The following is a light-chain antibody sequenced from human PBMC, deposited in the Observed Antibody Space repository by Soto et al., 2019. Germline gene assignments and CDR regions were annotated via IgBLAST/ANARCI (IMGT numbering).Light chain of an antibody. Sequence: DIVMSQSPDSLAVSLGDMATINYKSSQSVLYNSNNKNHLAWYRQKPGQPPKLLIYRASTRESGVPDRFIGGGSGTDFTLTISSLQAEDVAVYYCQQYYTSPWTFGQGTGGYQ. J-gene: IGKJ1*01. CDR2: RAS. CDR1: QSVLYNSNNKNH. CDR3: QQYYTSPWT. V-gene: IGKV4-1*01.